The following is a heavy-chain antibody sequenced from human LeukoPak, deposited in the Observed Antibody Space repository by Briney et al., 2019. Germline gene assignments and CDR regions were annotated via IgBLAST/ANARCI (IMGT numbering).Heavy chain of an antibody. V-gene: IGHV4-59*08. D-gene: IGHD6-13*01. CDR1: GGSISSYY. Sequence: SETLSLTCTVSGGSISSYYWSWIRQPPGKGLEWIGYIYYSGSTNYNPSLKSRVTISVDTSKNQFSLKLTSVTAADTAVYYCARQGGIAAAATNFDCWGQGTLVTVSS. CDR2: IYYSGST. J-gene: IGHJ4*02. CDR3: ARQGGIAAAATNFDC.